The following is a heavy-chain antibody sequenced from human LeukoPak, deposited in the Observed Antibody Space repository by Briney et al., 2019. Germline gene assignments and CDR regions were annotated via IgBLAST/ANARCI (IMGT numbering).Heavy chain of an antibody. CDR3: ARGGGGSYRLGVFDI. J-gene: IGHJ3*02. D-gene: IGHD1-26*01. CDR2: FSAYNGNT. Sequence: ASVKLSCEASGPTFTSFGTSWVRQPPGQWIEWMGWFSAYNGNTNYAQQLQGRVTMTTDTSTSTAYMELRSLRSDDTAVYYCARGGGGSYRLGVFDIWGQGTMVTVSS. V-gene: IGHV1-18*01. CDR1: GPTFTSFG.